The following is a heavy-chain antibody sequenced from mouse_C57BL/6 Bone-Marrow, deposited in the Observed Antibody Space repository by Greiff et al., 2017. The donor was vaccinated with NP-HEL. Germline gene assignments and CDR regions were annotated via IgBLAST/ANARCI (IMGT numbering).Heavy chain of an antibody. CDR1: GFTFSSYA. V-gene: IGHV5-9-1*02. Sequence: EVQLVESGEGLVKPGGSLKLSCAASGFTFSSYAMSWVSQTPEQRLEWVAYISRGGGYINYAENLKGRVTITRDNARNTLYLQMSSLKSEDTAMYYCTREGFDYPGAYWGQGTLVTVSA. D-gene: IGHD2-4*01. CDR2: ISRGGGYI. J-gene: IGHJ3*01. CDR3: TREGFDYPGAY.